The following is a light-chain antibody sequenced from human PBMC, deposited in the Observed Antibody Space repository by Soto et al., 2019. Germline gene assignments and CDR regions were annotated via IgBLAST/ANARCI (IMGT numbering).Light chain of an antibody. CDR3: QQAYSFPIT. CDR2: AAS. CDR1: QDIAGY. Sequence: DIQVTQSPSSGSASVGDRVTITCRASQDIAGYLALYQHKPGRAPELLIHAASSLQSGVPSRFSGSGSGTDFTLTINSLQPEDFATYYCQQAYSFPITFGQGTRLEIK. V-gene: IGKV1D-12*01. J-gene: IGKJ5*01.